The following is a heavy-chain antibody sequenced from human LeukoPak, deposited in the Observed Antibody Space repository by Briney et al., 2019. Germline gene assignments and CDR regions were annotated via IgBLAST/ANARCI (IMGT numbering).Heavy chain of an antibody. CDR1: GFTFSSYG. Sequence: GGSLRLSCAASGFTFSSYGMSWVRQAPGKGLEWVSAISGSGGSTYYADSVKGRFTISRDNSKNTLYLQMNSLRAEDTAVYYCASRGYYYGSGSYKALSYYYMDVWGKGTTVTVSS. CDR2: ISGSGGST. D-gene: IGHD3-10*01. CDR3: ASRGYYYGSGSYKALSYYYMDV. J-gene: IGHJ6*03. V-gene: IGHV3-23*01.